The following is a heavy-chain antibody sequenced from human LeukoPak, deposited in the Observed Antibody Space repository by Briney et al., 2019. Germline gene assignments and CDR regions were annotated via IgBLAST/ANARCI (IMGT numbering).Heavy chain of an antibody. CDR3: ARLRDSSGYGWFDP. Sequence: ASVKVSCKASGYTFTGYGISWVRQAPGQGLEWMGWISAYNGNTNYAQKLQGRVTMTTDTSTSTAYMELRSLRSDDTAVYYCARLRDSSGYGWFDPWGQGTLVTVSS. D-gene: IGHD3-22*01. CDR2: ISAYNGNT. J-gene: IGHJ5*02. CDR1: GYTFTGYG. V-gene: IGHV1-18*01.